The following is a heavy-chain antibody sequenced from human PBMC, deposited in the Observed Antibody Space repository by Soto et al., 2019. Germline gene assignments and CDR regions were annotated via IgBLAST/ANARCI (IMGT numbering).Heavy chain of an antibody. D-gene: IGHD2-2*01. V-gene: IGHV3-23*01. CDR2: ISGSGGST. CDR1: GFTFSSYA. Sequence: EVQLLESGGGLVQPGGSLRLSCAASGFTFSSYAMSWVGQAPGKGLEWVSAISGSGGSTYYADSVKGRFTISRDNSKNTLSPQMTSLRADDTAVYYGAKDRDSVVVPDATQTDWVDPWGQGTLVTVSS. CDR3: AKDRDSVVVPDATQTDWVDP. J-gene: IGHJ5*02.